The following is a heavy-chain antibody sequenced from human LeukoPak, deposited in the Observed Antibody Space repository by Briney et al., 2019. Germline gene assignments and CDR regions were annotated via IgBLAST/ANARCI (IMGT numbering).Heavy chain of an antibody. J-gene: IGHJ6*02. CDR1: GFPFSTYA. V-gene: IGHV3-23*01. CDR3: ARDVLAARQGKVRSTRMDV. Sequence: GGSLRLSCAASGFPFSTYAMNWVRQAPGKGLEWVSVITGSGGFTQYADSVKGRFTISRDNSKNTLYLQMNSLRAEDTAVYYCARDVLAARQGKVRSTRMDVWGQGTTVTVSS. CDR2: ITGSGGFT. D-gene: IGHD6-6*01.